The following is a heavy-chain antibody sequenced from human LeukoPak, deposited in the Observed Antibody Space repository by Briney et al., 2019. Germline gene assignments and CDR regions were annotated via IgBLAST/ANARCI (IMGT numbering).Heavy chain of an antibody. CDR2: IKQDGSEK. Sequence: GGSLRLSCVASGITFSRHWMKWVRQAPGEGLEGLANIKQDGSEKFYVDSVKGRFTISRDNAKNSMYLQMTSLRPEDTALYYCAGGPGWLIDSWGQATLVTASS. J-gene: IGHJ4*02. CDR3: AGGPGWLIDS. V-gene: IGHV3-7*01. CDR1: GITFSRHW. D-gene: IGHD3-9*01.